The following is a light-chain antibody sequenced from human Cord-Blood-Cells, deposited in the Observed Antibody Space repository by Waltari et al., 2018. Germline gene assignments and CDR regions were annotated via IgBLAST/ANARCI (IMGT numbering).Light chain of an antibody. CDR2: EGS. J-gene: IGLJ3*02. CDR3: CSYAGSSTWV. V-gene: IGLV2-23*01. CDR1: SSDGGSYNL. Sequence: QSALTQPASVSWSPGQSITIPCTGTSSDGGSYNLVSWYQQPPGKAPKLMIYEGSKRPSGVSNRFSGSKSGNTASLTISGLQAEDEADYYCCSYAGSSTWVFGGGTKLTVL.